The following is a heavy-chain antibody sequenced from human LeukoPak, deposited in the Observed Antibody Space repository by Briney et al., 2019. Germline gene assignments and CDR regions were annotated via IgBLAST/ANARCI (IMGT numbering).Heavy chain of an antibody. V-gene: IGHV3-23*01. CDR1: GFTFSSYG. D-gene: IGHD2-2*01. CDR3: AKDIVLIPAAAFDS. J-gene: IGHJ4*02. CDR2: FTGSGDDT. Sequence: GGSLRLSCAASGFTFSSYGMHWVRRAPGKGLEWVSTFTGSGDDTYYADSVKGRFTISRDNSKNTLYLQMNSLRADDTAVYYCAKDIVLIPAAAFDSWGQGTLVTVSS.